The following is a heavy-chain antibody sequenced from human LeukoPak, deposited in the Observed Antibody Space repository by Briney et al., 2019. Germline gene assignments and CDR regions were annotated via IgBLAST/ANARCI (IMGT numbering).Heavy chain of an antibody. CDR1: GGSISSSNW. CDR3: AREGQMTTVTVYWYFDL. J-gene: IGHJ2*01. V-gene: IGHV4-4*02. Sequence: SGTLSLTCAVSGGSISSSNWWSWVRQPPGKGLEWIGEIYHSGSTNYNPSLKSRVTISVDTSKNQFSLKLSSVTAADTAVYYCAREGQMTTVTVYWYFDLWGRGTLVTVSS. D-gene: IGHD4-17*01. CDR2: IYHSGST.